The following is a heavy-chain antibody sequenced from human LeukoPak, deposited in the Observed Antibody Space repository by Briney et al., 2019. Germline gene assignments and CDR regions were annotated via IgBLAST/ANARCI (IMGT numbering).Heavy chain of an antibody. V-gene: IGHV4-34*01. CDR3: ARGRKSGSYYPYYFDY. J-gene: IGHJ4*02. Sequence: SETLSLTCAVYGGSFSGYYWSWIRQPPGKGLEWIGEINHSGSTNYNPSLKSRVTISVDTSKNQFSLKLSSVTAADTAVYYCARGRKSGSYYPYYFDYWGQRTLVTVSS. CDR1: GGSFSGYY. D-gene: IGHD1-26*01. CDR2: INHSGST.